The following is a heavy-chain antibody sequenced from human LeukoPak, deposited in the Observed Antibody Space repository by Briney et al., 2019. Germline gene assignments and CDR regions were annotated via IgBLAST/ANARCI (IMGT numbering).Heavy chain of an antibody. CDR3: ARPKYSGSGRSLDY. Sequence: ASVKVSCKASGGTFSSYAISWVRQAPGQGLEWMGRIIPILGIANYAQKFQGRVTITADKSTRTAYMELSSLRSEDTAAYYCARPKYSGSGRSLDYWGQGTLVTVSS. CDR1: GGTFSSYA. V-gene: IGHV1-69*04. CDR2: IIPILGIA. J-gene: IGHJ4*02. D-gene: IGHD3-10*01.